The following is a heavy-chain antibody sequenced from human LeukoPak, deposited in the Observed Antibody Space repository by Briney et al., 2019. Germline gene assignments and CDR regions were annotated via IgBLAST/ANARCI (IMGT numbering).Heavy chain of an antibody. CDR3: ARAVAGKTNWFDP. V-gene: IGHV1-2*04. CDR1: GYTFTGYY. D-gene: IGHD6-19*01. Sequence: GASVKVSCKASGYTFTGYYMHWVRQAPGQGLEWMGWINPNSGGTNYAQKFQGWVTMTRDMSISTAYMELSRLRSDDTAVYYCARAVAGKTNWFDPWGQGTLVTVSS. J-gene: IGHJ5*02. CDR2: INPNSGGT.